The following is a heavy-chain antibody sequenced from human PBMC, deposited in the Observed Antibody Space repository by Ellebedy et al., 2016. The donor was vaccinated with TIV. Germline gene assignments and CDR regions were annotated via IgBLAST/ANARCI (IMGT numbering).Heavy chain of an antibody. Sequence: GESLKISCAASGFIFDDYGMSWVRQAPGKGLEWVSGINWKGGSIGYADSVKGRFTISRDNAKNSLYLKMNSLRADDTALYYCARATGVGGYYFGAFDIWGQGTMVTVSS. J-gene: IGHJ3*02. CDR3: ARATGVGGYYFGAFDI. CDR2: INWKGGSI. CDR1: GFIFDDYG. D-gene: IGHD3-22*01. V-gene: IGHV3-20*04.